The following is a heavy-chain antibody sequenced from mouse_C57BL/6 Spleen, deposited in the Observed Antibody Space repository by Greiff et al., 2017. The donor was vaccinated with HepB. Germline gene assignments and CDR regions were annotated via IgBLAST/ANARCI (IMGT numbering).Heavy chain of an antibody. D-gene: IGHD1-1*02. V-gene: IGHV3-6*01. CDR1: GYSITSGYY. J-gene: IGHJ3*01. CDR3: ARDGLYGPGAY. Sequence: EVQLQESGPGLVKPSQSLSLTCSVTGYSITSGYYWNWIRQFPGNKLEWMGYISYDGSNNYNPSLKNRISITRDTSKNQFFLKLNSVTTEDTATYYCARDGLYGPGAYWGQGTLVTVSA. CDR2: ISYDGSN.